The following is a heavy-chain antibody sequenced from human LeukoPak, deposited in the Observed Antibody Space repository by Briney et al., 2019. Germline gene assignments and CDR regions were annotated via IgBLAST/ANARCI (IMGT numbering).Heavy chain of an antibody. V-gene: IGHV3-30-3*01. CDR3: ARDSSDY. J-gene: IGHJ4*02. CDR1: GFTFSRYA. Sequence: GGSLRLSCAVSGFTFSRYAMHWVLQAPGKGLEWVAVISYDGSKKADSVKGRFTISRDNSKNTLYLQMTSLRAEDTAVYYCARDSSDYWGQGTLVTVSS. CDR2: ISYDGSKK.